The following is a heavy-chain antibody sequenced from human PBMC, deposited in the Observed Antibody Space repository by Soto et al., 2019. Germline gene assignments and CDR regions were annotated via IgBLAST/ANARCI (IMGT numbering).Heavy chain of an antibody. D-gene: IGHD2-8*01. J-gene: IGHJ4*02. Sequence: QXXLVESGGXVVQPGRSLRLXCAASGFTFSSYGMHWXXXAXGKGLEWVAVISYDGSNKYYADSVKGRFTISRDNSKNTLYLQMNSLRAEDTAVYYCAKADKDIVLMVGDWGQGTLVTVSS. CDR1: GFTFSSYG. V-gene: IGHV3-30*18. CDR2: ISYDGSNK. CDR3: AKADKDIVLMVGD.